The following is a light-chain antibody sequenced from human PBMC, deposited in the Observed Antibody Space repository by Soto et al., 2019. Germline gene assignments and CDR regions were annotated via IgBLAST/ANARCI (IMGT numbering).Light chain of an antibody. CDR2: GAS. Sequence: EIVLTQSPATLSVSPGERATLSCRASQSVSSNLAWYQQKPGQATRLLIYGASTRANGIPARFSGSGSGTEFTLTISSLQSEDFAVYYCQQYNNWPPITFGQGTRLEIK. J-gene: IGKJ5*01. CDR1: QSVSSN. V-gene: IGKV3-15*01. CDR3: QQYNNWPPIT.